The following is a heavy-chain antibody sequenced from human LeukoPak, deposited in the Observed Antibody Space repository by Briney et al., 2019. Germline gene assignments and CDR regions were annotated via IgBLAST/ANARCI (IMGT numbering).Heavy chain of an antibody. D-gene: IGHD4-17*01. Sequence: PSETLSLTCTVSGGSISSSSYYWGWIRQPPGKGLEWIGSIYYSGSTYYNPSLKSRVTISVDTSKNQFSLKLSSVTAADTAVYYCASRRMTTVTTYFQHWGQGTLVTVSS. J-gene: IGHJ1*01. V-gene: IGHV4-39*07. CDR3: ASRRMTTVTTYFQH. CDR1: GGSISSSSYY. CDR2: IYYSGST.